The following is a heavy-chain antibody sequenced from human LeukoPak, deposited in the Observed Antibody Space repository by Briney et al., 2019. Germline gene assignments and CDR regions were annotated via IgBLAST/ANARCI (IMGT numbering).Heavy chain of an antibody. CDR3: AKETWSNSFSDFDH. J-gene: IGHJ4*02. Sequence: GGSLRLSCAGSGFAFDEYGIHWVRQAPGKGLEWLSDTSGNGRATDYADSVKGRFTTSRDNSKSSLYLHINNLRTEDTALYYCAKETWSNSFSDFDHWGQGTLVTVSS. V-gene: IGHV3-43*02. D-gene: IGHD3-3*01. CDR1: GFAFDEYG. CDR2: TSGNGRAT.